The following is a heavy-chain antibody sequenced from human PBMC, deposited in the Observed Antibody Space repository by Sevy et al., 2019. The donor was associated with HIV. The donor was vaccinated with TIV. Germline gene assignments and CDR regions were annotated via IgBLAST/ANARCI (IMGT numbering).Heavy chain of an antibody. J-gene: IGHJ6*04. D-gene: IGHD1-20*01. CDR2: ISNDGSNE. CDR3: AKDRSLVSEAYSHYGMDV. Sequence: GGSLRLSCAASEMTFSSYGMHWVRQAPGKGLEWVAIISNDGSNENYADSVKGRFTISGDNSKNTLYLQMNSLRPEVTDVYYCAKDRSLVSEAYSHYGMDVWVEGTMVTVSS. CDR1: EMTFSSYG. V-gene: IGHV3-30*18.